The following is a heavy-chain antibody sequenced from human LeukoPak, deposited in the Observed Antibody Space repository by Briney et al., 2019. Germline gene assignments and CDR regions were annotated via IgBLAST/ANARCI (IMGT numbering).Heavy chain of an antibody. CDR3: ASLWDYYDSSGYSGTRGAEYFQH. V-gene: IGHV4-59*12. CDR2: IYYSGST. Sequence: SETLSLTCTVSGGSISSYYWSWIRQPPGKGLEWIGYIYYSGSTNYNPSLKSRVTISVDTSKNRFSLKLSSVTAADTAVYYCASLWDYYDSSGYSGTRGAEYFQHWGQGTLVTVSS. J-gene: IGHJ1*01. CDR1: GGSISSYY. D-gene: IGHD3-22*01.